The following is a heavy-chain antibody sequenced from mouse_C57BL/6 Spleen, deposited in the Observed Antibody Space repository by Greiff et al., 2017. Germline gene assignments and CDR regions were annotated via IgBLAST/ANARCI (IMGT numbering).Heavy chain of an antibody. Sequence: QVQLQQSGAELVRPGTSVKVSCKASGYAFTNYLIEWVKQRPGQGLEWIGVINPGSGGTNYNEKFKGKATLTADKSSSTAYMQLSRLTSEDSAVYFCARRHSSYAMDYWGQGTSVTVSS. CDR2: INPGSGGT. J-gene: IGHJ4*01. CDR3: ARRHSSYAMDY. CDR1: GYAFTNYL. V-gene: IGHV1-54*01.